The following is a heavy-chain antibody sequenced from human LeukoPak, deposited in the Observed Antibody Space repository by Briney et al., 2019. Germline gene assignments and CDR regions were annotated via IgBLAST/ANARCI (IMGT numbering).Heavy chain of an antibody. V-gene: IGHV4-34*01. Sequence: PSETLSLTCAVYGGSFSGYYWSWIRQPPGKGLDWIGEINHSGSTNYNPSLKSRVTISVDTSKNQFSLRLSSVTAADTAVYYCARVLEGSSGQHWYFDLWGRGTLVTVSS. J-gene: IGHJ2*01. CDR1: GGSFSGYY. CDR3: ARVLEGSSGQHWYFDL. D-gene: IGHD6-19*01. CDR2: INHSGST.